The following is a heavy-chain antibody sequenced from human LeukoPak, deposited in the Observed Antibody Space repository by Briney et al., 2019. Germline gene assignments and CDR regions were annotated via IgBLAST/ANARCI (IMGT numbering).Heavy chain of an antibody. J-gene: IGHJ3*02. CDR2: IYYSGST. Sequence: PSETLSLTCTVSVGSISSRCYYWGWIRQPPGKGLEWIGSIYYSGSTYYNPSLKSRVTISVDTSKNQFSLKLSSVTAADTAVYYCARDPELDAFDIWGQGTMVTVSS. V-gene: IGHV4-39*01. CDR3: ARDPELDAFDI. CDR1: VGSISSRCYY. D-gene: IGHD1-7*01.